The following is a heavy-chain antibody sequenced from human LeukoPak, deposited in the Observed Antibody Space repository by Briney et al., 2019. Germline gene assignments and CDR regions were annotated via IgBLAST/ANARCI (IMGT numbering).Heavy chain of an antibody. CDR1: GGSFSGYY. CDR2: INRSGST. CDR3: AGKSIVGATSAGFDFDY. Sequence: PSETLSLTCAVYGGSFSGYYWSWIRQPPGKGLEWIGEINRSGSTNYNPSLKSRVTISVDTSKNQFSLKLSSVTAADTAVYYCAGKSIVGATSAGFDFDYWGQGTLVTVSS. V-gene: IGHV4-34*01. D-gene: IGHD1-26*01. J-gene: IGHJ4*02.